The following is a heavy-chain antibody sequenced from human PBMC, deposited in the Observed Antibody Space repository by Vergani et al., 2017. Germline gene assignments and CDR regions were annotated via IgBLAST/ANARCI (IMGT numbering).Heavy chain of an antibody. Sequence: QLQLQESGPGLVKPSETLSLTCTVSGVSISSSSYYWGWIRQPPGKGLEWIGSIYYSGSTYYNPSLKSRVTISVDTSKNQFSLKLSSVTAADTAVYYCARRIDYYGSGSYYMGDYYFDYWGQGTLVTVSS. D-gene: IGHD3-10*01. V-gene: IGHV4-39*01. CDR2: IYYSGST. CDR1: GVSISSSSYY. CDR3: ARRIDYYGSGSYYMGDYYFDY. J-gene: IGHJ4*02.